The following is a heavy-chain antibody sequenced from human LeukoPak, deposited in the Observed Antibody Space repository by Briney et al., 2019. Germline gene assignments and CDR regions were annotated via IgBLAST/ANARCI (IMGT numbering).Heavy chain of an antibody. CDR1: GYTFTSYG. CDR2: ISAYNGNT. CDR3: ARDRLLRVPDY. D-gene: IGHD2/OR15-2a*01. Sequence: GSVKVSGKASGYTFTSYGISWVRLAPGQGLEWMGWISAYNGNTNYAQKLQGRVTMTTDTSTSTAYMELRSLRSDDTAVYYCARDRLLRVPDYWGQGTLVTVSS. J-gene: IGHJ4*02. V-gene: IGHV1-18*01.